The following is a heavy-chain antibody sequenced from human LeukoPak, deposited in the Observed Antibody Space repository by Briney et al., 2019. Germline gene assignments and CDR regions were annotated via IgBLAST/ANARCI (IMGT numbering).Heavy chain of an antibody. CDR3: ARDRIQLWTYQYMDV. J-gene: IGHJ6*03. V-gene: IGHV3-74*01. Sequence: INIALSSTIYAASVKARFTISRYNAKNTLYLQMNSLRAEDTAVYYCARDRIQLWTYQYMDVWGKGTTVTVSS. CDR2: INIALSST. D-gene: IGHD5-18*01.